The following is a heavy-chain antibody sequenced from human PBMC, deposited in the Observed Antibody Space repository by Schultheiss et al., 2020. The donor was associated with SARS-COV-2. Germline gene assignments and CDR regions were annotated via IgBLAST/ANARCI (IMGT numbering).Heavy chain of an antibody. D-gene: IGHD6-25*01. CDR1: GFTLSDYW. CDR3: ARDRAVFDY. Sequence: GGSLRLSCAASGFTLSDYWMHWVRQVPGKGLVWVSRITNDGTSTNYADSVKGRFTISRDSAKNTLYLQMNSLRAEDTAVYYCARDRAVFDYWGQGTLVTVSS. V-gene: IGHV3-74*01. CDR2: ITNDGTST. J-gene: IGHJ4*02.